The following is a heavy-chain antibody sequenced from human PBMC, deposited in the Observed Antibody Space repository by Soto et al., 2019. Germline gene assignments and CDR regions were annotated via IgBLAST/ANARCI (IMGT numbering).Heavy chain of an antibody. CDR2: ISGSGGST. CDR3: AKDDEPNDYIWGSYRYTFDY. Sequence: PGGSLRLSCAASGFTFSSYAMSWVRQAPGKGLEWVSAISGSGGSTYYADSVKGRFTISRDNSKNTLYLQMNSLRAEDTAVYYCAKDDEPNDYIWGSYRYTFDYWGQGTLVTVSS. D-gene: IGHD3-16*02. V-gene: IGHV3-23*01. J-gene: IGHJ4*02. CDR1: GFTFSSYA.